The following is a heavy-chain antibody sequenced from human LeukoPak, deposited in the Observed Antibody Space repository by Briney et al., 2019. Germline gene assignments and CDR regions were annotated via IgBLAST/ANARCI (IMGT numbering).Heavy chain of an antibody. CDR1: GFTFSSYN. J-gene: IGHJ6*03. Sequence: SGGTLRLSCAASGFTFSSYNMNWVRQAPGKGLEWVSSITSSSSYIYYADSVKGRFTISRDNAKNSLYLQINSLRAEDTAVYYCARDPYSGGYGDYYYYYMDVWGKGTTVTISS. CDR3: ARDPYSGGYGDYYYYYMDV. CDR2: ITSSSSYI. V-gene: IGHV3-21*01. D-gene: IGHD1-26*01.